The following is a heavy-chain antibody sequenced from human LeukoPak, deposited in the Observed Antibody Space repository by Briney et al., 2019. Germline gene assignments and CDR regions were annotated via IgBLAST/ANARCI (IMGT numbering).Heavy chain of an antibody. CDR1: GGSISSGGYY. Sequence: SETLSLTCTVSGGSISSGGYYWGWIRQHPGKGLEWIGYIYYSGSTYYNPSLKSRVTISVDTSKNQFSLKLSSVTAADTAVYYCARVYGGYIDSWGQGTLVTVSS. D-gene: IGHD4-23*01. CDR2: IYYSGST. CDR3: ARVYGGYIDS. J-gene: IGHJ4*02. V-gene: IGHV4-31*03.